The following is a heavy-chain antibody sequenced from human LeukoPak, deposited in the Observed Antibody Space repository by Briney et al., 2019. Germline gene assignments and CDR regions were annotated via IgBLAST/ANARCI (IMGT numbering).Heavy chain of an antibody. Sequence: GGSLRLSCAASGFTFNTNAMSWVRQAPGKGLEWVSAISGRTGGTYYADSVKGRFTISRDNSKSTLYLQMDSLRAEDTAVYYCAKCGNSGCHLIGYWGQGTLVTVSS. CDR2: ISGRTGGT. V-gene: IGHV3-23*01. CDR3: AKCGNSGCHLIGY. D-gene: IGHD5-12*01. CDR1: GFTFNTNA. J-gene: IGHJ4*02.